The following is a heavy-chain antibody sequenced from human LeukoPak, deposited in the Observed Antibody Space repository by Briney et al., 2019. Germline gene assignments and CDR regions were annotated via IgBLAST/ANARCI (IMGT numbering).Heavy chain of an antibody. V-gene: IGHV4-4*07. CDR1: GGSISSYY. J-gene: IGHJ6*02. CDR2: IYTSGST. D-gene: IGHD4-17*01. CDR3: ARDFMTTVTTASEPLNYYYYGMDV. Sequence: SETLSLTCTVSGGSISSYYWSWIRQPAGKGLEWIGRIYTSGSTNYNPSLKSRVTMSVDTSKNQFSLKLSSVTAADTAVYCCARDFMTTVTTASEPLNYYYYGMDVWGQGTTVTVSS.